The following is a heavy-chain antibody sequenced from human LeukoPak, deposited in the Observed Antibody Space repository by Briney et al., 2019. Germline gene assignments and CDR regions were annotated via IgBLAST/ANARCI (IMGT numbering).Heavy chain of an antibody. CDR1: GFTFSSYS. D-gene: IGHD6-19*01. V-gene: IGHV3-21*01. CDR2: IGSSSSYI. CDR3: ARDSSGWYVFDY. J-gene: IGHJ4*02. Sequence: GGSLRLSCAASGFTFSSYSMNWVRQAPGKGLEWVSSIGSSSSYIYYADSVKGRFTISRDNAKNSLYLQMNSLRAEDTAVYYCARDSSGWYVFDYWGQGTLVTVSS.